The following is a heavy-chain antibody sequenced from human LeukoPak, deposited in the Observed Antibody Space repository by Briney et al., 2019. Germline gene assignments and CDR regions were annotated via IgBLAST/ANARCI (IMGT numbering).Heavy chain of an antibody. Sequence: GGSLRLSCAASGFTFSSYSMNWVRQAPGKGLEWVSSISSSSSYIYYADSVKGRFTISRDNAKNSLYLQMNSLRAEDTAVYYCAKTGGTIFAGYYYYYMDVWGKGTTVTVS. CDR2: ISSSSSYI. D-gene: IGHD3-3*01. J-gene: IGHJ6*03. CDR3: AKTGGTIFAGYYYYYMDV. CDR1: GFTFSSYS. V-gene: IGHV3-21*01.